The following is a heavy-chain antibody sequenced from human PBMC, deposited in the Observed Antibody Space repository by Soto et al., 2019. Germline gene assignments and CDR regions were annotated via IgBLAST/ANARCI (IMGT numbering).Heavy chain of an antibody. CDR3: ARHPGYYDILTGYTTYYFDY. CDR2: IYYRGNT. D-gene: IGHD3-9*01. V-gene: IGHV4-39*01. Sequence: TSETLSLTCTVSGGSISSSSYYWGWIRQPPGKGLEWIGSIYYRGNTDYNPSLKSRVTISLDTPKNQFSLKLSSVTAADTAVYYCARHPGYYDILTGYTTYYFDYWGQGILVTVSS. J-gene: IGHJ4*02. CDR1: GGSISSSSYY.